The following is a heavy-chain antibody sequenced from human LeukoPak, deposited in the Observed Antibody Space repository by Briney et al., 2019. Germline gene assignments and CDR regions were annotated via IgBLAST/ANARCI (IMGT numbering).Heavy chain of an antibody. D-gene: IGHD5-24*01. CDR3: ARGDGRDGYKGRLDY. CDR1: GGSFSGYY. CDR2: INHSGST. J-gene: IGHJ4*02. Sequence: SETLSLTCAVYGGSFSGYYWSWIRQPPGKGLEWIGEINHSGSTNYNPSLKCRVTISVDTSKNQFSLKLSSVTAADTAVYYCARGDGRDGYKGRLDYWGQGTLVTVSS. V-gene: IGHV4-34*01.